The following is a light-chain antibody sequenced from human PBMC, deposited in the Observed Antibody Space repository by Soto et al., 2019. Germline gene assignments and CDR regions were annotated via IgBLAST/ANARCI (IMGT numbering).Light chain of an antibody. V-gene: IGKV3-20*01. J-gene: IGKJ3*01. CDR3: QQYGRSPGLFT. Sequence: EIVMTQSPGTLSLSPWERATLSCRASQSISASYLAWYQQKPGQAPRLLIYDASSRATGIPDRFSGSGSGTDFTLTISRLEPEDFAVYYCQQYGRSPGLFTFGPGTKVDIK. CDR2: DAS. CDR1: QSISASY.